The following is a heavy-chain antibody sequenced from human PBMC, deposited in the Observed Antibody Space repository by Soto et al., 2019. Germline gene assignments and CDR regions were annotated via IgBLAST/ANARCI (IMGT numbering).Heavy chain of an antibody. CDR1: GGSISSGGYY. D-gene: IGHD1-1*01. Sequence: PSETLSLTCTVSGGSISSGGYYWSWIRQHPGKGLEWIGYIYYSGSTYYNPSLKSRVTISVDTSKNQFSLKLSSVTAADTAVYYCARDRGVSGYRYYFDYWGQGTLVTVSS. V-gene: IGHV4-31*03. J-gene: IGHJ4*02. CDR3: ARDRGVSGYRYYFDY. CDR2: IYYSGST.